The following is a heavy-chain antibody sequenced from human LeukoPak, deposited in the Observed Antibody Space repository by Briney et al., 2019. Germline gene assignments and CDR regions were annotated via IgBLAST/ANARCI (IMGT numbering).Heavy chain of an antibody. CDR2: IYSGGRT. CDR1: GFIVSSNY. D-gene: IGHD2-21*02. J-gene: IGHJ6*03. Sequence: GGSLRLSCAASGFIVSSNYMSWVRQATGKGLEWVSVIYSGGRTYYADSVKGRFTISRDNAKNSLYLQMNSLRAEDTAVYYCARERHIVVVTAIRRYYYMDVWGKGTTVTVSS. V-gene: IGHV3-53*01. CDR3: ARERHIVVVTAIRRYYYMDV.